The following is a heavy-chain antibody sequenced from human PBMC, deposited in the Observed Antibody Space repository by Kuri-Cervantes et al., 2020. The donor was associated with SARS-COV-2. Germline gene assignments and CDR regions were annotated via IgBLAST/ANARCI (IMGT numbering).Heavy chain of an antibody. Sequence: GGSLRLSCEASGFMISSYWMHWVRQVPEKGQVWVSRIHSSGSSTGYADSVKGRFTISRDNAKNTLYLQMNSLRVEGTAVYYCAREIVMDVWGQGTTVTVSS. J-gene: IGHJ6*02. CDR3: AREIVMDV. CDR2: IHSSGSST. D-gene: IGHD2/OR15-2a*01. V-gene: IGHV3-74*01. CDR1: GFMISSYW.